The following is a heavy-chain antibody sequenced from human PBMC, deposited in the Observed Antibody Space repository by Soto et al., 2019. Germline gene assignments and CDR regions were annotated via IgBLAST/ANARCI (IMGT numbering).Heavy chain of an antibody. CDR1: GYSFAGYW. V-gene: IGHV5-10-1*01. D-gene: IGHD3-22*01. CDR3: ARQIYDSDTGPNFQYYFDS. Sequence: PGESLKISCKGSGYSFAGYWITWVRQKPGKGLERMGRIDPSDSQTYYSPSFRGHVTISATKSITTVFLQWSSLRASDTAMYYCARQIYDSDTGPNFQYYFDSWGQGTTVTVSS. J-gene: IGHJ4*02. CDR2: IDPSDSQT.